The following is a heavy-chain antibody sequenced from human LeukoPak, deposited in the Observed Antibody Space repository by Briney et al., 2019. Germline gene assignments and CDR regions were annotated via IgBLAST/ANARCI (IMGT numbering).Heavy chain of an antibody. CDR1: GDSVTTTNFY. Sequence: PSETLSLTCTVSGDSVTTTNFYWGWIPPAPGQGLVWIGSLYYGVNTYYMPSLKSRVTISVDTSLNQCSLILTSVTAADTGVYYCARLRVQQLASSYYMDVWGKGTTVTVSS. V-gene: IGHV4-39*01. CDR3: ARLRVQQLASSYYMDV. D-gene: IGHD6-13*01. CDR2: LYYGVNT. J-gene: IGHJ6*03.